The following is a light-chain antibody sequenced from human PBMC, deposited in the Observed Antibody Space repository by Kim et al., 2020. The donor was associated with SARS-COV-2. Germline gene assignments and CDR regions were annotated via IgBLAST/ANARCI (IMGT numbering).Light chain of an antibody. J-gene: IGKJ1*01. CDR3: QQSSSTPRM. CDR1: QSISRY. CDR2: AAS. Sequence: AAVGDRVTITCRASQSISRYLNWYRQKPGKAPELLIYAASSLQTGVPSRFSGSGSGADFTLTISSLQPEDFATYYCQQSSSTPRMFGQGTKVDIK. V-gene: IGKV1-39*01.